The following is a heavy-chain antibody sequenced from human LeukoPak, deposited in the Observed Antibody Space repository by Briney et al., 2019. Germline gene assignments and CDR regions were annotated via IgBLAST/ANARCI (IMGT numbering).Heavy chain of an antibody. D-gene: IGHD2-15*01. CDR2: INHSGST. V-gene: IGHV4-34*01. CDR3: ARGFGGYCSGGSCSGDY. CDR1: GGSFSGYY. J-gene: IGHJ4*02. Sequence: SETLSLTCAVCGGSFSGYYWSWIRQPPGKGLECIGEINHSGSTNYNPSLKSRVTISVDTSKNQFSLKLSSVTAADTAVYYCARGFGGYCSGGSCSGDYWGQGTLVTVSS.